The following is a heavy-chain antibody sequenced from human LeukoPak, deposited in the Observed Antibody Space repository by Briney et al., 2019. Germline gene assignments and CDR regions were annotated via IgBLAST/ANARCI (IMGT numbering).Heavy chain of an antibody. Sequence: GGSLRPSCAASGFTFSSYEMNWVRLAPGKGLEWISSISRTGNSIYYADSVKGRFTISRDSAKNSLYLQMNSLRAEDTAVYYCARGPYSSNWYVDYWGQGTLVTVAS. D-gene: IGHD6-13*01. CDR1: GFTFSSYE. J-gene: IGHJ4*02. V-gene: IGHV3-48*03. CDR3: ARGPYSSNWYVDY. CDR2: ISRTGNSI.